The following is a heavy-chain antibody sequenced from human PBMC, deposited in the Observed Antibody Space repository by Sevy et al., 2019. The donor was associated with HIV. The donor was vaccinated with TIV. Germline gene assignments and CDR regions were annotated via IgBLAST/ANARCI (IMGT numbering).Heavy chain of an antibody. V-gene: IGHV3-7*01. CDR3: AXNSXYGXXA. J-gene: IGHJ6*02. D-gene: IGHD4-4*01. CDR1: GXTXXXYW. Sequence: GGSLRLSCVVSGXTXXXYWMSWVRQXPGKXLEWVANINQXXXEIYSVDSVKGRFTFSRDNTKNSVYLQMNSLRAEDTAIYYCAXNSXYGXXAWGQGTTVTVSS. CDR2: INQXXXEI.